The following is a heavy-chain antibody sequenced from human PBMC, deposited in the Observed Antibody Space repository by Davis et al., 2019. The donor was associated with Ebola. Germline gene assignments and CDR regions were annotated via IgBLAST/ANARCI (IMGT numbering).Heavy chain of an antibody. J-gene: IGHJ3*01. V-gene: IGHV3-30*04. D-gene: IGHD3-22*01. CDR2: ISYDGSNK. CDR1: GFTFNRYS. CDR3: ARNFYDSTGHYFDAFDV. Sequence: GESLKISCAASGFTFNRYSMHWVRQAPGKGLEWMAVISYDGSNKYYADSVKGRFTISRDNSKNTLYLQMNSLRTEDTAVYYCARNFYDSTGHYFDAFDVWGQGTMVTVSS.